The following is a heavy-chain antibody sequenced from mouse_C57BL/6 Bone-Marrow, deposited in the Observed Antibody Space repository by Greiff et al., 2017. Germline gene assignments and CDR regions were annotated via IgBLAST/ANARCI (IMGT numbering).Heavy chain of an antibody. CDR2: IYPTSGCT. Sequence: VQLQQPGAELVKPGASVKMSCKASGYTFTSYWITWVKQRPGQGLEWIGDIYPTSGCTNYNEKFKSKAILTVDTSSNTAYMQLSSLTSEDSAVFYCAGTGRKGRRCDYWGQGTALTVTA. D-gene: IGHD3-3*01. CDR1: GYTFTSYW. CDR3: AGTGRKGRRCDY. V-gene: IGHV1-55*01. J-gene: IGHJ2*01.